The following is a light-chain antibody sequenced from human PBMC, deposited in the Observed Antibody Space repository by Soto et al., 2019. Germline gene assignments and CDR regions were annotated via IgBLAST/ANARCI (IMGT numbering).Light chain of an antibody. V-gene: IGKV1-8*01. CDR1: QGISSY. CDR3: QQYNNWPFIT. J-gene: IGKJ5*01. CDR2: AAS. Sequence: AIRMTQSPSSLSASTGDRVTITCRASQGISSYLAWYQQKPGKAPKLLIYAASTLQSGVPSRFSGSGSGTDFTLTISCLQSEDFAVYYCQQYNNWPFITFGQGTRLE.